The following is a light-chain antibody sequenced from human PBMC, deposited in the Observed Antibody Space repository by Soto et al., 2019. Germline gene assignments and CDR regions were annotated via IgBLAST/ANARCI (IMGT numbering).Light chain of an antibody. Sequence: NFMLTQPHSVSESPGKTVTISCTRSSGSIGDNYVQWYQQRPGRAPTTIIYEDNQRPSGVPGRFSGSIDRSSNSVSLTISGLETEDEADYYCQSYNTIGSVVFGGGTKVTVL. V-gene: IGLV6-57*04. J-gene: IGLJ3*02. CDR1: SGSIGDNY. CDR2: EDN. CDR3: QSYNTIGSVV.